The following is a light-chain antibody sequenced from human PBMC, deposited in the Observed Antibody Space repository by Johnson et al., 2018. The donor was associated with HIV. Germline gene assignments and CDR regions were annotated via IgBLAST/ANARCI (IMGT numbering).Light chain of an antibody. CDR2: ENN. V-gene: IGLV1-51*02. J-gene: IGLJ1*01. CDR3: GTWDSTFSV. Sequence: QSVLTQPPSVSAAPGQKVTISCSGSSSNIGNNYVSWYQQLPGTAPKLLIYENNKRPSGIPDRFSGSKSGTSATLGITGLQTGDEADYYCGTWDSTFSVFGTGTKVTVL. CDR1: SSNIGNNY.